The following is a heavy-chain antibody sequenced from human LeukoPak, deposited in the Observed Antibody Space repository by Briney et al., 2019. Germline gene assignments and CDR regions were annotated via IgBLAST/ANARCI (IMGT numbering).Heavy chain of an antibody. CDR3: AREESWTGTTDYYYMDV. J-gene: IGHJ6*03. CDR2: MNPNSGNT. V-gene: IGHV1-8*01. Sequence: ASVKVSCKASGYTFTSYDINWLRQAAGQGLEWMGWMNPNSGNTGYAQKFQGRVTMTRNTSISTAYMELSSLRSEDTAVYYCAREESWTGTTDYYYMDVWGKGTTVTVSS. D-gene: IGHD1-1*01. CDR1: GYTFTSYD.